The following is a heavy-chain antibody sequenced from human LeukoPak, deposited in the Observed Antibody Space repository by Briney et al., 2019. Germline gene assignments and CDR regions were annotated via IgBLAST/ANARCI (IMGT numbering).Heavy chain of an antibody. Sequence: GGSLRLSCAASGFTFDDYAMHWVRQAPGKGLEWAAVITYDGITTYFDDSVKGRFTISRDTSKSMLYLQMNSLRPEDTAVYYCVKEQSSGNYRTADFWGQGTLVTVSS. CDR2: ITYDGITT. CDR1: GFTFDDYA. V-gene: IGHV3-30*18. D-gene: IGHD3-10*01. J-gene: IGHJ4*02. CDR3: VKEQSSGNYRTADF.